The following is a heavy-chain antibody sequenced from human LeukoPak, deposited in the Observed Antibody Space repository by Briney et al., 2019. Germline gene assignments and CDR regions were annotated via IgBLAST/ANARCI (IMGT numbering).Heavy chain of an antibody. Sequence: SVKVSCKASGGTSSSYAISWVRQAPGQGLEWMGGIIPIFGAANYAQKFQGRVTITTDESTSTAYMELSSLRSEDTAVYYCARGDHPGRFDPWGQGTLVTVSS. J-gene: IGHJ5*02. CDR3: ARGDHPGRFDP. CDR1: GGTSSSYA. V-gene: IGHV1-69*05. CDR2: IIPIFGAA.